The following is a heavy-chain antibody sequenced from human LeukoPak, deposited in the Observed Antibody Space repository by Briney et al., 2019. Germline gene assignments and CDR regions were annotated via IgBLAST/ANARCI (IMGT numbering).Heavy chain of an antibody. CDR1: DGSISSGSYY. Sequence: SETLSLTCTVSDGSISSGSYYWSWIRQPPGKGLEWIGYIYHSGSTYCNPSLKSRVTISIDRSKNQFSLKLSSVSAADTAVYYCARSTPGYSGNYFDYWGQGTLVTVSS. D-gene: IGHD5-12*01. J-gene: IGHJ4*02. CDR3: ARSTPGYSGNYFDY. V-gene: IGHV4-30-2*01. CDR2: IYHSGST.